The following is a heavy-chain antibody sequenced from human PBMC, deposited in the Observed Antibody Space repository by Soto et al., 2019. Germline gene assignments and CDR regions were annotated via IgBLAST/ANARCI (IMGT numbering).Heavy chain of an antibody. CDR1: GSSMSGFY. Sequence: SETLSLTCAVSGSSMSGFYWGWVRQPPGKGLEWIGSIFHSGNSYYNPSLKSRVILSVDTSKNQFSLNLTAAIAADTAVYYCAREDYGMDVLGQGTPVPVSS. CDR3: AREDYGMDV. J-gene: IGHJ6*02. V-gene: IGHV4-38-2*02. CDR2: IFHSGNS.